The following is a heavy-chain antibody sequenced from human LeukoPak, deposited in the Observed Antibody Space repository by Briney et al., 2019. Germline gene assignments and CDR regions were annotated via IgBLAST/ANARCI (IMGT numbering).Heavy chain of an antibody. CDR2: ISNSSNYI. D-gene: IGHD3-10*01. CDR1: GFTFTHYS. Sequence: GGSLRLSCSASGFTFTHYSINWVRQAPGKGLEWLSSISNSSNYIYYADSVKGRFTISRDNAKNSLYLQMNSLRAEDTAVYYCARRTAYYYGSGEALWGQGTLVTVSS. V-gene: IGHV3-21*01. J-gene: IGHJ4*02. CDR3: ARRTAYYYGSGEAL.